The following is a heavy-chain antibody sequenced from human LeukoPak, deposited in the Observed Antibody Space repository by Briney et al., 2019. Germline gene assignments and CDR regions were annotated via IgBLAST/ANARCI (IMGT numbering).Heavy chain of an antibody. CDR3: AKDMGYTFGHAFDY. J-gene: IGHJ4*02. CDR1: GFTFSSYS. V-gene: IGHV3-30-3*01. D-gene: IGHD5-18*01. CDR2: TSYDGSNK. Sequence: GGSLRLSCTASGFTFSSYSMHWVRQAPGKGLEWVALTSYDGSNKYYADSVKGRFTISRDNSKNTLYLQMNSLRTEDTTMYYCAKDMGYTFGHAFDYWGQGTLVTVSS.